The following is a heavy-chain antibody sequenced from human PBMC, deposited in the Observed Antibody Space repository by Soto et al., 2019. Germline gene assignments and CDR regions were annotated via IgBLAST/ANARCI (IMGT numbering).Heavy chain of an antibody. CDR2: ISSSSSTI. Sequence: GGFPRIPRSAPGFTFSCYSMHWVRQAPGKGLEWVSDISSSSSTIYYADSVKGRFTISRDNAKNSLYLQMNSLRAEDTAVYYCARHPERIAEIGWFDPWGQGTLVTVSS. CDR3: ARHPERIAEIGWFDP. CDR1: GFTFSCYS. D-gene: IGHD6-13*01. V-gene: IGHV3-48*01. J-gene: IGHJ5*02.